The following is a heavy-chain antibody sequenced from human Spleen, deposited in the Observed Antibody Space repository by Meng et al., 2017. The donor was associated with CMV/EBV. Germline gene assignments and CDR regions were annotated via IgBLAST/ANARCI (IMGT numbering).Heavy chain of an antibody. Sequence: SVKVSCKASGDTFSNSAFSWVRQAPGQGLEWMGGITPIFHISNYAQKFQGRIKLTTDESTTTAYMDLTSLRSEDTAIYYCASRIATGDKGFDYWGQGTLVTVS. J-gene: IGHJ4*02. CDR2: ITPIFHIS. V-gene: IGHV1-69*05. CDR3: ASRIATGDKGFDY. CDR1: GDTFSNSA. D-gene: IGHD2-21*01.